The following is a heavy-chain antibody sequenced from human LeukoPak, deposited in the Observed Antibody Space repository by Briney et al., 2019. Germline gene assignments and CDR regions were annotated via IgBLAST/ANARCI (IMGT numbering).Heavy chain of an antibody. CDR2: ISGSGTNT. J-gene: IGHJ4*02. CDR1: GFTFSSHA. Sequence: GGSLRLSCVASGFTFSSHAMAWVRQAPGKGLEWVSGISGSGTNTYYGDSVKGRFTISRDTSKNMLHLQMNSLRAEDTAVYYCATWPSGWYGEDSWGQGTLVTVSS. CDR3: ATWPSGWYGEDS. D-gene: IGHD6-19*01. V-gene: IGHV3-23*01.